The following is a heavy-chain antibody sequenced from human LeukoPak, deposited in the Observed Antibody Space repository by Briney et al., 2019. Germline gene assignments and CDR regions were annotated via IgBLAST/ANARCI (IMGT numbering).Heavy chain of an antibody. CDR3: ARDREDYSNVWFDP. D-gene: IGHD2-15*01. Sequence: GGSLRLSCAASGFTFSSYSMNWVRQAPGKGLELVSSISSSSSYIYYADSVKGRFTISRDNAKNSLHLQMNSLRAEDTAVYYCARDREDYSNVWFDPWGQGTLVTVSS. V-gene: IGHV3-21*01. J-gene: IGHJ5*02. CDR2: ISSSSSYI. CDR1: GFTFSSYS.